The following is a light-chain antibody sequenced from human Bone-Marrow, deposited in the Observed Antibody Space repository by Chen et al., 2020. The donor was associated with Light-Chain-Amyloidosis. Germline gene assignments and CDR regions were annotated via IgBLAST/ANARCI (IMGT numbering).Light chain of an antibody. J-gene: IGLJ3*02. CDR3: QSYDRSLSGSV. Sequence: QSVLTPPPSVSVAPGQWLTISCTGSSSNIGANYDVHWYQQLPGTAPKLLIFGTTNRPSGVPDRFSGSKSGTSASLAITGLQAEDEADYYCQSYDRSLSGSVFGGGTKLTVL. CDR2: GTT. CDR1: SSNIGANYD. V-gene: IGLV1-40*01.